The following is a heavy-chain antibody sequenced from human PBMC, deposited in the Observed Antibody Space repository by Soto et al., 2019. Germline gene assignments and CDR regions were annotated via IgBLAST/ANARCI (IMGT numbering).Heavy chain of an antibody. CDR3: AKERDTAMVRDYYYGMDV. V-gene: IGHV3-30*18. D-gene: IGHD5-18*01. CDR2: ISYDGSNK. CDR1: GFTFSSYG. J-gene: IGHJ6*02. Sequence: PWGSLRLSCAASGFTFSSYGMHWVRQAPGKGLEWVAVISYDGSNKYYADSVKGRFTISRDNSKNTLYLQMNSLRAEDTAVYYCAKERDTAMVRDYYYGMDVWGQGTTVTVSS.